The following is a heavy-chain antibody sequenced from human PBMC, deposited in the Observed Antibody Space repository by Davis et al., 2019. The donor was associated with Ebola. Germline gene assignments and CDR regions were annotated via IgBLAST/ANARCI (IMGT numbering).Heavy chain of an antibody. CDR1: AYTFTNYY. CDR2: INPNDGRT. D-gene: IGHD5-12*01. V-gene: IGHV1-46*03. CDR3: TTPGGQDSGYDVFDI. J-gene: IGHJ3*02. Sequence: AASPKASCKASAYTFTNYYMHWVRQAPGQGLEWMGMINPNDGRTIYAQKFQGRVTVTRDTSTTTVYMDLSSLRSEDTALYYCTTPGGQDSGYDVFDIWGQGTMVTVSS.